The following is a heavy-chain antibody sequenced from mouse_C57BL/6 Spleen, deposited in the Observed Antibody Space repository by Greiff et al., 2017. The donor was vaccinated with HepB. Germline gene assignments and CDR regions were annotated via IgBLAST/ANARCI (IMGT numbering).Heavy chain of an antibody. CDR1: GFTFSSYA. CDR3: TGDYDGLSWFAY. V-gene: IGHV5-9-1*02. D-gene: IGHD2-4*01. CDR2: ISSGGDYI. J-gene: IGHJ3*01. Sequence: EVMLVESGEGLVKPGGSLKLSCAASGFTFSSYAMSWVRQTPEKRLEWVAYISSGGDYIYYADTVKGRFTISRDNARNTLYLQMSSLKSEDTAMYYCTGDYDGLSWFAYWGQGTLVTVSA.